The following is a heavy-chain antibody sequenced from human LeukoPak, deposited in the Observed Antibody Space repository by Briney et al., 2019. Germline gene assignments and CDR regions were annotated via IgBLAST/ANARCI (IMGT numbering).Heavy chain of an antibody. CDR2: IKQDGSER. Sequence: PGGSLRLSCVVSEFTFSSYWMIWVRRAPGKGLEWVANIKQDGSERYYVDSVKGRFTISRDNARNSLYLQMNRLRVEDTAVYYCARITWELLGVGHYFDDWGQGTLVTVPS. D-gene: IGHD1-26*01. CDR3: ARITWELLGVGHYFDD. CDR1: EFTFSSYW. V-gene: IGHV3-7*01. J-gene: IGHJ4*02.